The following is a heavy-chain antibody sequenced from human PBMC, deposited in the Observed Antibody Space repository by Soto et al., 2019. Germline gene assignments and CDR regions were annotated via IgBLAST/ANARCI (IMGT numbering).Heavy chain of an antibody. D-gene: IGHD2-15*01. CDR1: SGSISSGGYY. V-gene: IGHV4-31*03. Sequence: TLSLTCTVSSGSISSGGYYWSWIREHPGRGLEWIGYIYYNGNTYYNPSLKSRVTVSVDTSKNPFSLNVRSVTAADTAVYYCARCSLVVIPVPGFDPWGQGTLVTVSS. CDR3: ARCSLVVIPVPGFDP. CDR2: IYYNGNT. J-gene: IGHJ5*02.